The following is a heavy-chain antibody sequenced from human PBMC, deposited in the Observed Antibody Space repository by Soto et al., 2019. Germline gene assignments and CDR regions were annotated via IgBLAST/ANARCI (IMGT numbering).Heavy chain of an antibody. D-gene: IGHD2-21*02. CDR1: GGTFGTYG. V-gene: IGHV1-69*14. CDR3: ATAVTAGTYYNYGLDV. Sequence: QVHLVQSGAEVKKPGSSVNISCKASGGTFGTYGLNWVRQFPGQGPEWIGGIIPASDTENYAQKFQGRVTITADKSTNIAHMQMDSLTSDDTAVYYCATAVTAGTYYNYGLDVWGQGTTVTVS. CDR2: IIPASDTE. J-gene: IGHJ6*02.